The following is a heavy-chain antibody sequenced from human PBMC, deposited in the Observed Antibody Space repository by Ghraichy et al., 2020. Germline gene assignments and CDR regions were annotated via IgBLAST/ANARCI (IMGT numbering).Heavy chain of an antibody. V-gene: IGHV4-39*01. Sequence: SETLSPTCTVSGGSISSSSYYWGWIRQPPGKGLEWIGSIYYSGSTYYNPSLKSRVTISVDTSKNQFSLKLSSVTAADTAVYYCARISTALVGAQGGDAFDIWGQGTMVTVS. CDR3: ARISTALVGAQGGDAFDI. D-gene: IGHD1-26*01. CDR2: IYYSGST. CDR1: GGSISSSSYY. J-gene: IGHJ3*02.